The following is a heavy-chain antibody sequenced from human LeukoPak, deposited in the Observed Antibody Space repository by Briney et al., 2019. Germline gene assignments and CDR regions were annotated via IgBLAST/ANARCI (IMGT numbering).Heavy chain of an antibody. D-gene: IGHD4-17*01. CDR1: GFTFSSYE. J-gene: IGHJ1*01. CDR3: ATATSLDYGDYFFHH. Sequence: GGTLRLSCAASGFTFSSYEMNWVRLAPGKGLEWLSYISRSGNAIYYADSMKGRFTISRDNAKNSLYLQMNSLRVEDTAVYYCATATSLDYGDYFFHHWGQGTLVTVSS. V-gene: IGHV3-48*03. CDR2: ISRSGNAI.